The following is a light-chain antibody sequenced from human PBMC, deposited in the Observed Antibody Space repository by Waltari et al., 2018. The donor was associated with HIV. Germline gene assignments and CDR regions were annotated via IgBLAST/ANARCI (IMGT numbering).Light chain of an antibody. V-gene: IGLV2-14*01. CDR2: EVS. Sequence: QSAPTQPASVSGSPGQSITIPCTGPSSDIAPYKYVSWYQQSPGKAPKLMIYEVSNRPSGVSNRFSGSKSGNTASLTISGLQAEDEADYYCSSYISTTTLFGTGTKVTVL. J-gene: IGLJ1*01. CDR3: SSYISTTTL. CDR1: SSDIAPYKY.